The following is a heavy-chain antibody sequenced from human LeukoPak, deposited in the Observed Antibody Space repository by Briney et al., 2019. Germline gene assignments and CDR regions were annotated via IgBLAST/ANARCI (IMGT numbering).Heavy chain of an antibody. CDR3: ARLSAGFNSSYWFDP. J-gene: IGHJ5*02. D-gene: IGHD2/OR15-2a*01. CDR1: GGSISSYY. CDR2: IYSSGRT. V-gene: IGHV4-4*09. Sequence: SETLSLTCTVSGGSISSYYWTWIRQPPGKGLEWIGYIYSSGRTDYNPSLKSQVTMSVDTSKNQFSLKVISVTAADTAVYYCARLSAGFNSSYWFDPWGQGTLVTVSS.